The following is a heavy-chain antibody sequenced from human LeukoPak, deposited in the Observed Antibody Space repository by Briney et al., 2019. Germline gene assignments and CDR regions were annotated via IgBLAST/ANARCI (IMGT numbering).Heavy chain of an antibody. CDR2: INHSGST. V-gene: IGHV4-34*01. Sequence: SETLSLTCAVYGGSFSGYYWSWIRQPPGKGLEWIGEINHSGSTNYNPSLKSRVTISVDTSKNQFSLKLTSVTAADTAVYYCARLVGSSWYREVLRGRDYWGQGTLVTVSS. J-gene: IGHJ4*02. D-gene: IGHD6-13*01. CDR3: ARLVGSSWYREVLRGRDY. CDR1: GGSFSGYY.